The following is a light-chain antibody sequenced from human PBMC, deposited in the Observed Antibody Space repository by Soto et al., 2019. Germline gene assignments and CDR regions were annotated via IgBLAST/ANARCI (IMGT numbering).Light chain of an antibody. J-gene: IGLJ3*02. V-gene: IGLV1-44*01. Sequence: QSVLTQPPSASGTPGQRVTISCSGSSSNIGSRSVNWYQQLPGTAPKLLILNNSQRPSGVPGRFSGSKSGTSASLAISGLQSEDEADYYCAAWDDSLSCPVFGGGTKLTVL. CDR1: SSNIGSRS. CDR3: AAWDDSLSCPV. CDR2: NNS.